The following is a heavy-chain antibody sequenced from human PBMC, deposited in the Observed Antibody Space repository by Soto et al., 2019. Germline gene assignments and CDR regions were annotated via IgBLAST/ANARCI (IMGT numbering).Heavy chain of an antibody. D-gene: IGHD3-22*01. CDR3: ARGLLQDDSSGYYYKFDY. V-gene: IGHV1-69*12. J-gene: IGHJ4*02. CDR2: IIPIFGTA. CDR1: GGTFSSYA. Sequence: QVQLVQSGAEVKKPGSSVKVSCKASGGTFSSYAISWVRQAPGQGLEWMGGIIPIFGTANYAQKFQGRVTITADESTSTAYMELSSLRSEDTAVYYCARGLLQDDSSGYYYKFDYWGQGTLVTVSS.